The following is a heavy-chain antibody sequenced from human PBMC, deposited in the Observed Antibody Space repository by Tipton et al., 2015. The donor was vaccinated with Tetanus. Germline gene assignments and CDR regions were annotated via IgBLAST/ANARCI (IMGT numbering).Heavy chain of an antibody. CDR2: IHSGGRA. Sequence: TLSLTCAVSIGSINSGSYHWDWSRQPPGKGLEWLGGIHSGGRASYNPSFTSRITLSQDTSKNQFSLKLNSVTAADTAVYYCARGVDRAKAGTDWGQGTLVTVSS. V-gene: IGHV4-39*07. D-gene: IGHD5-18*01. CDR3: ARGVDRAKAGTD. CDR1: IGSINSGSYH. J-gene: IGHJ4*02.